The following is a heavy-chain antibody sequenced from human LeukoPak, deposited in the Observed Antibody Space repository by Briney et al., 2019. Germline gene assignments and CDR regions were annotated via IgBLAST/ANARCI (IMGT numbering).Heavy chain of an antibody. Sequence: ASVKVSCKVSGYTLTEFSMHWVRQTPGKGLEWMGGFDPEDGETIYAQKFQGRVTMTEDTSTDTAYMELSSLRSEDTAVFYCATGSGSYYWFDYWGQGTLVTVSS. V-gene: IGHV1-24*01. CDR1: GYTLTEFS. CDR3: ATGSGSYYWFDY. D-gene: IGHD3-10*01. CDR2: FDPEDGET. J-gene: IGHJ4*02.